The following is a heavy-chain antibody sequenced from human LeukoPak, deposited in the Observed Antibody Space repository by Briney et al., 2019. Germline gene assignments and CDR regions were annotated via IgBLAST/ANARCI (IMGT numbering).Heavy chain of an antibody. Sequence: GGSLRLSCAASGFTFSNFWMHWVRQAPGKGPVWVSRINSDGSSTSYADSVQGRFTISSDNAKNTLYLQMNSLRAEDTAVYYCATRYSGYMAYWGQGTLVTVSS. CDR3: ATRYSGYMAY. J-gene: IGHJ4*02. V-gene: IGHV3-74*01. D-gene: IGHD5-12*01. CDR1: GFTFSNFW. CDR2: INSDGSST.